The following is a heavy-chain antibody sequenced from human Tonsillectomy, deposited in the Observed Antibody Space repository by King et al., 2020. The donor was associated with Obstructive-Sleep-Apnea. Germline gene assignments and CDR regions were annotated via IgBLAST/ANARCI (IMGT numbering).Heavy chain of an antibody. J-gene: IGHJ3*01. CDR3: ARDKREGYNLDAFDL. V-gene: IGHV3-49*01. CDR2: IRSKANGGTT. Sequence: DVQLVESGGGLVQPGRSLRLSCTTSGFTFGDYAMHWFRQAPGKGLEWVSFIRSKANGGTTEYTASVKGRFTISRDDSKSIAYLQMNSLKTEDTAVYWCARDKREGYNLDAFDLWGQGTMVTVSS. D-gene: IGHD5-24*01. CDR1: GFTFGDYA.